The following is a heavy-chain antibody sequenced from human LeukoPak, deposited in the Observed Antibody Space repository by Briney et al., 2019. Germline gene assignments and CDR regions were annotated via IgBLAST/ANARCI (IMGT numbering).Heavy chain of an antibody. Sequence: GGSLRLSCTASGFAFAGHGMSWVRQVPGKGLEWVSGINWSGGSTGYADPLRGRFTISRDNAKNSLYLQMDSLRAEDTALYYCARAPITSPFYFDYWGQGTLVTVSS. D-gene: IGHD2-2*01. CDR1: GFAFAGHG. CDR2: INWSGGST. V-gene: IGHV3-20*04. J-gene: IGHJ4*02. CDR3: ARAPITSPFYFDY.